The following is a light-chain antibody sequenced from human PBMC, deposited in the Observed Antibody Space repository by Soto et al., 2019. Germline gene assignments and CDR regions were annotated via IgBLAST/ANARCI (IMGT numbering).Light chain of an antibody. Sequence: IQITQNPSSLSSSVGGSVPLPCRASQTTNYYFNCYQLKPGKAPKLLIYAASTLQTGVPSRCTGSGSGTDFTLTIISLQPEDYATYFCQQSYSRPYAFGPGTKVDI. J-gene: IGKJ2*01. V-gene: IGKV1-39*01. CDR1: QTTNYY. CDR2: AAS. CDR3: QQSYSRPYA.